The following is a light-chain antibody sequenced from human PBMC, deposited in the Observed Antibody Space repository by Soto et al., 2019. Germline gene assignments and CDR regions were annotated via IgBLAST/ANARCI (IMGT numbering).Light chain of an antibody. CDR2: KAS. J-gene: IGKJ5*01. V-gene: IGKV1-5*03. Sequence: DIQMTQSPSTLSASVGERVTITCRASQSLSAWLAWYQQKPGKAPKLLIYKASNVESGVPSRFSGSGSGTEFTLTISSLQPDDFATYYCQQYHSYPLTFGQGTRLEIK. CDR1: QSLSAW. CDR3: QQYHSYPLT.